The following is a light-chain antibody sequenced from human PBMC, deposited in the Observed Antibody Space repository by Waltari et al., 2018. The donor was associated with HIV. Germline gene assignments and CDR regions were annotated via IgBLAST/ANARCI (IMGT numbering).Light chain of an antibody. CDR2: WAS. CDR3: QQYYSSPWT. J-gene: IGKJ1*01. V-gene: IGKV4-1*01. Sequence: DIVMTQSPDSLAVSLGERATINCKSSQSVLYSSSNRNYLAWYQQKPGQPPKLLIYWASTREFGVPDRFSGSGSGTDFTLTISSLQAEDVAVYYCQQYYSSPWTFGQGTKVEIK. CDR1: QSVLYSSSNRNY.